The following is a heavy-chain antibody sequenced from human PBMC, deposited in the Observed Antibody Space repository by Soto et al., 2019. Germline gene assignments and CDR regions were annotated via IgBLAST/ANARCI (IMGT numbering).Heavy chain of an antibody. J-gene: IGHJ3*02. V-gene: IGHV1-2*04. CDR3: ACCISTSCYSHDAFDI. CDR2: INPNSGGT. CDR1: GYTFTGYY. Sequence: ASVKVSCKASGYTFTGYYMHWVRQAPGQGLEWMGWINPNSGGTNYAQTFQGWVTMTRDTSISTAYMELSRLRSDDMAVYYCACCISTSCYSHDAFDIWGQGTMVTVS. D-gene: IGHD2-2*01.